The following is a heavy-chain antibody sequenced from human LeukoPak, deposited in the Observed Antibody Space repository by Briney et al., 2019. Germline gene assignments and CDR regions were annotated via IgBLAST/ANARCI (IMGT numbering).Heavy chain of an antibody. CDR2: MNPNSGNT. CDR1: GYTFTSYD. Sequence: ASVKVSCKASGYTFTSYDINWVRQATGQGLEWMGWMNPNSGNTGYAQKFQGWVTMTRDTSISTAYMELSRLRSDDTAVYYCARGRKYGDYDYWGQGTLVTVSS. D-gene: IGHD4-17*01. J-gene: IGHJ4*02. V-gene: IGHV1-8*01. CDR3: ARGRKYGDYDY.